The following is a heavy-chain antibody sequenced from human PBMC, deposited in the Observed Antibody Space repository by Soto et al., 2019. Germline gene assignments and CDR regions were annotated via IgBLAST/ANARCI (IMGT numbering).Heavy chain of an antibody. Sequence: TLSLTCSVSGDSISNLDYFWAWIRQPPGQALEYIGYIYKSATTYYNPSFESRVAIPVDTSRSQFSLNVTSVTAADTAVYFCARGRYCLTGRCFPNWFDSWGQGALVTVSS. CDR1: GDSISNLDYF. J-gene: IGHJ5*01. V-gene: IGHV4-30-4*01. D-gene: IGHD7-27*01. CDR3: ARGRYCLTGRCFPNWFDS. CDR2: IYKSATT.